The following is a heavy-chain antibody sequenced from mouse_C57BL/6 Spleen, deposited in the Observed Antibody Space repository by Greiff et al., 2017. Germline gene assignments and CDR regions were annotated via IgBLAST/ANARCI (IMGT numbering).Heavy chain of an antibody. J-gene: IGHJ2*01. CDR3: ARGGSSRYFDY. CDR1: GYAFSSYW. CDR2: IYPGDGDT. Sequence: QVQLQQSGAELVKPGASVKISCKASGYAFSSYWMNWVKQRPGKGLEWIGQIYPGDGDTNYNGKFKGKATLTADKSSSTAYMQLSSLTSEDSAVYFCARGGSSRYFDYWGQGTTLTVSS. V-gene: IGHV1-80*01. D-gene: IGHD1-1*01.